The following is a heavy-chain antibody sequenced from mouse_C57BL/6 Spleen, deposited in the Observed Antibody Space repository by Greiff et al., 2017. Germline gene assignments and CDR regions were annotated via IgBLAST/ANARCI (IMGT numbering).Heavy chain of an antibody. Sequence: VQLQQSGAELVKPGASVKISCKASGYAFSSYWMNWVKQRPGKGLEWIGQIYPGDGDTNYNGKFKGKATLTADKSSRTAYMQLSSLTSEDSAVYFCARKGIYYGNLYAMDYWGQGTSVTVSS. CDR2: IYPGDGDT. CDR1: GYAFSSYW. V-gene: IGHV1-80*01. J-gene: IGHJ4*01. CDR3: ARKGIYYGNLYAMDY. D-gene: IGHD2-1*01.